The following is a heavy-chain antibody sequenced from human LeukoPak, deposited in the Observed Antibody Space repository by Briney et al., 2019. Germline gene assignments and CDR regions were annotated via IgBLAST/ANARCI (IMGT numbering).Heavy chain of an antibody. V-gene: IGHV3-23*01. J-gene: IGHJ4*02. CDR1: GFTFSNLA. D-gene: IGHD6-19*01. Sequence: PGGSLRLSCAASGFTFSNLAMGWVRQAPGKGLEWVSHIRDSGGTTYYADPVKGRFTISRDNSRNTLYLQMNSLRVEDTDVYYCAKDARRSSGWYFFDHWGQGTLVTVSS. CDR2: IRDSGGTT. CDR3: AKDARRSSGWYFFDH.